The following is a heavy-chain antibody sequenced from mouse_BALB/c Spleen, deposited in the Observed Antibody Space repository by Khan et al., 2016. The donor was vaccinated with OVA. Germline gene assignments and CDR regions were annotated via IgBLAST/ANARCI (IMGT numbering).Heavy chain of an antibody. CDR1: GFSLTNYG. V-gene: IGHV2-6-1*01. CDR3: ARQPYHHYNIMDY. J-gene: IGHJ4*01. D-gene: IGHD2-10*01. CDR2: IWNDGNT. Sequence: VQLQESGPGLVAPSQSLSITCTISGFSLTNYGVHWVRQPPGKGLEWLVVIWNDGNTAYNSALKSKLTISKDNSKSPVFLKMNSLQTDDTARYFCARQPYHHYNIMDYWGQGTSVTVSS.